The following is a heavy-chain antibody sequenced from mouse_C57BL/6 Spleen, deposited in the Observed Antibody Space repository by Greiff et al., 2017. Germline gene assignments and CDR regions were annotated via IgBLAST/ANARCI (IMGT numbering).Heavy chain of an antibody. D-gene: IGHD4-1*01. CDR1: GFNIKNTY. J-gene: IGHJ4*01. V-gene: IGHV14-3*01. CDR2: IDPANGNT. Sequence: VQLQQSVAELVRPGASVKLSCTASGFNIKNTYMPWVKQRPEQGLEWIGRIDPANGNTKYAPNFQGKATITADTSSNTAYLQLSSLTSEDTAIYYCARNWDIYYYAMDYWGQGTSVTVSS. CDR3: ARNWDIYYYAMDY.